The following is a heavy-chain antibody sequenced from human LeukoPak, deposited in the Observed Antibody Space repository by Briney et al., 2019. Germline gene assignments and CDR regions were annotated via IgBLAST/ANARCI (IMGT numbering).Heavy chain of an antibody. V-gene: IGHV3-11*04. D-gene: IGHD1-1*01. CDR3: ARDRYGDYNDY. J-gene: IGHJ4*02. CDR1: GFTFSDYY. CDR2: ISYSGTNI. Sequence: GGSLRLXCAASGFTFSDYYMSWIRQAPGKGLEWVSYISYSGTNIYYADSVKGRFTISRDNAQNSLYLQMSSLRAEDTAVYYCARDRYGDYNDYWGQGTLVTVSS.